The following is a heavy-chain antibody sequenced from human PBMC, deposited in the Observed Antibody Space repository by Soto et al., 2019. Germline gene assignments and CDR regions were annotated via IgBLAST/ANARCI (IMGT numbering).Heavy chain of an antibody. V-gene: IGHV1-18*01. J-gene: IGHJ4*02. CDR2: ISAYDGNT. Sequence: QVQLVQSGAEVKKPGASVKVSCKASGYTFTSYGISWVRQAPGQGLEWMGWISAYDGNTNYAQKLQGRVTMTTDTSTSTAYMELRSLRSDDTAVYYCASTLYYYDSSGYYPYWGQGTLVTVSS. CDR1: GYTFTSYG. CDR3: ASTLYYYDSSGYYPY. D-gene: IGHD3-22*01.